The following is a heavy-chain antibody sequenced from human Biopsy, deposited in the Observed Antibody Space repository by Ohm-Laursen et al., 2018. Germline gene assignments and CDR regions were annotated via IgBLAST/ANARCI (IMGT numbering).Heavy chain of an antibody. V-gene: IGHV3-21*06. CDR1: GFSFSSYS. Sequence: SLRLSCSASGFSFSSYSMNWARQAPGEGLEWVSSISSRSSDIYYADSVKGRFTISRDNSRDTLYLQMSSLRAEDTAVYYCAKDRYNYTPIGGFSMDVWGQGTTVTVSS. CDR2: ISSRSSDI. CDR3: AKDRYNYTPIGGFSMDV. J-gene: IGHJ6*02. D-gene: IGHD5-18*01.